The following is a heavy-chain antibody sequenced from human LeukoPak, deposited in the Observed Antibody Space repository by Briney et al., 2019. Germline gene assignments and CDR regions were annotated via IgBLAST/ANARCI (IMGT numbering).Heavy chain of an antibody. CDR3: ARSWELSPTLLY. Sequence: SQTLSLTCAISGDSVSSHSAAWHWIRRSPSRGLEWLGRTYYRSKWYNDYAVSVKSRITINPDTSKNQFSLQLNSVTPEDTAVYYCARSWELSPTLLYWGQGTLVTVSS. J-gene: IGHJ4*02. V-gene: IGHV6-1*01. CDR2: TYYRSKWYN. CDR1: GDSVSSHSAA. D-gene: IGHD1-26*01.